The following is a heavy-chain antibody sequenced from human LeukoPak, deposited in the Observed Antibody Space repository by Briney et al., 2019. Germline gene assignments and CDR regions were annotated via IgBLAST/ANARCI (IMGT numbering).Heavy chain of an antibody. Sequence: PSETLSLTCTVSGGSISSHFWSWIRQPPGKGLEWIGYIYSSGATHHNPSLKSRLTMSADTSRNQFSLRLTSVTAAYTAVYYCARGREQVDTAMVYFDYWGQGTLVTVSS. CDR1: GGSISSHF. J-gene: IGHJ4*02. D-gene: IGHD5-18*01. V-gene: IGHV4-59*08. CDR2: IYSSGAT. CDR3: ARGREQVDTAMVYFDY.